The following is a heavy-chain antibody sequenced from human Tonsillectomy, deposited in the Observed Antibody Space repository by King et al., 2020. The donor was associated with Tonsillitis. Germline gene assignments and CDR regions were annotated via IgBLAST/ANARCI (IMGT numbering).Heavy chain of an antibody. Sequence: VQLQESGPGLVKPSQTLSLTCTVSVVSVSSGDYYWSWIRQPPGKGLEWIAYIYYSGTTYYNPSLKSRRTISIDTTNNNFSLKLNSVTAADTAVYYWARLPLVWFGESGGMDVWGQGTTVTVSS. V-gene: IGHV4-30-4*01. CDR2: IYYSGTT. J-gene: IGHJ6*02. CDR3: ARLPLVWFGESGGMDV. D-gene: IGHD3-10*01. CDR1: VVSVSSGDYY.